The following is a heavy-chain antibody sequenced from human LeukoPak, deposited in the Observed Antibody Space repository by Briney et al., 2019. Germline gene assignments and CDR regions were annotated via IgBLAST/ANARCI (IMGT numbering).Heavy chain of an antibody. J-gene: IGHJ4*02. CDR3: ARPFTYYYDSTGYYLD. CDR2: ISSSSSYI. V-gene: IGHV3-21*01. Sequence: GGSLRLSCAASRFTFSSYSMNWVRQAPGKGLEWVSSISSSSSYIYYADSVKGRFTISRDNAKNSLYLQMNSLRAEDTAVYYCARPFTYYYDSTGYYLDWGQGTLVTVSS. CDR1: RFTFSSYS. D-gene: IGHD3-22*01.